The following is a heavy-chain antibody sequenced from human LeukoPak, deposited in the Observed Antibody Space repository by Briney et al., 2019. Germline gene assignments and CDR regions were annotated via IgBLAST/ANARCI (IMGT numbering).Heavy chain of an antibody. CDR3: AREAGGGVIDY. Sequence: GASVKVSFKSSVYTFTSYGINWVRHALGQGLEWMRWISAYNGNTNYAQKLQGRVTMTTNTSTSTAYMELRSLRSDDTAVYYCAREAGGGVIDYWGQGTLVTVSS. CDR1: VYTFTSYG. J-gene: IGHJ4*02. D-gene: IGHD2-8*02. CDR2: ISAYNGNT. V-gene: IGHV1-18*01.